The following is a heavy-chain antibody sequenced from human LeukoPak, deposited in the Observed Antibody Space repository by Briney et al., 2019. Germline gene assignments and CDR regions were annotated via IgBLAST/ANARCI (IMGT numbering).Heavy chain of an antibody. CDR3: AKYPTTGYSYYFDY. CDR1: GFTFSSYA. J-gene: IGHJ4*02. CDR2: ISGSGGTT. D-gene: IGHD3-9*01. Sequence: GSLRLSCAASGFTFSSYAMSWVRQAPGKGLEWVSGISGSGGTTYSADSVRGRLTISRDDSKNTLYLQMNSLRAEDTAVYYCAKYPTTGYSYYFDYWGQGTLVTVSS. V-gene: IGHV3-23*01.